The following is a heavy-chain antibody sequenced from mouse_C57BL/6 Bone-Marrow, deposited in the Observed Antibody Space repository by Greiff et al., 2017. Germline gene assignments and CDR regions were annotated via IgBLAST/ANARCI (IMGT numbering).Heavy chain of an antibody. Sequence: EVQGVESGGGLVKPGGSLKLSCAASGFTFSSYAMSWVRQTPEKRLEWVATISDGGSYTYYPDNVKGRFTISRDNAKNNLYLQMSHLKSEDTAMYYCARDPPSYYCGSSWFAYWGQGTLVTVSA. CDR3: ARDPPSYYCGSSWFAY. CDR2: ISDGGSYT. D-gene: IGHD1-1*01. CDR1: GFTFSSYA. V-gene: IGHV5-4*01. J-gene: IGHJ3*01.